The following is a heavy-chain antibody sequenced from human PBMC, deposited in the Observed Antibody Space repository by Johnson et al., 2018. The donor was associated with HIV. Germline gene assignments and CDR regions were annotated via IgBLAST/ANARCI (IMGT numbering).Heavy chain of an antibody. CDR2: IGTAGDT. Sequence: DVQVVESGGGVVQPGGSLRLSCAASGFTFSSYDMHWVRQATGKGLEWVSAIGTAGDTYYPGSVKGRFTISRENAKNSLYLQMNSLRAGDTAVYYCARGPRSSGWYPYAFDIWGQGTMVTVSS. D-gene: IGHD6-19*01. CDR1: GFTFSSYD. CDR3: ARGPRSSGWYPYAFDI. J-gene: IGHJ3*02. V-gene: IGHV3-13*01.